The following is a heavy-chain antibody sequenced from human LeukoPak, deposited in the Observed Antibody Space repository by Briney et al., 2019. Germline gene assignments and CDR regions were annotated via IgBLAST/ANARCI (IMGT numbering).Heavy chain of an antibody. Sequence: GESLKISCKGSGYSFTNYWIGWVRQMPGKGLEWMGIIYPGESDTRYSPSFQGQVTISADKSISTAYLQWSSLKASDTAIYHCARLFSGSYLSAFDIWGQGTVVTVSS. D-gene: IGHD1-26*01. CDR3: ARLFSGSYLSAFDI. CDR1: GYSFTNYW. CDR2: IYPGESDT. J-gene: IGHJ3*02. V-gene: IGHV5-51*01.